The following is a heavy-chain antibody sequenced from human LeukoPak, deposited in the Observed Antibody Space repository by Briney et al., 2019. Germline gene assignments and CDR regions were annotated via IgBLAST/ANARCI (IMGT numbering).Heavy chain of an antibody. V-gene: IGHV4-34*01. J-gene: IGHJ4*02. CDR3: ARSRQQDY. Sequence: SETLSLTCAVYGGSFSGYYWSWIRQPPGKGLEWIGEINHSGSTNYNPSLKSRVTISVDTSKNQFSLKLSSVTAADTAVYYCARSRQQDYWGQGTLVTVSS. CDR2: INHSGST. CDR1: GGSFSGYY. D-gene: IGHD6-13*01.